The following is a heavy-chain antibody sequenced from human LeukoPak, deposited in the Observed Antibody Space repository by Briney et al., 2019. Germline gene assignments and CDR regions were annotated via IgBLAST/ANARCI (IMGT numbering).Heavy chain of an antibody. CDR1: GYTFTGYY. CDR3: ARSRPNYYGSGYPDY. CDR2: INPNSGGT. D-gene: IGHD3-10*01. Sequence: ASVKVSCKASGYTFTGYYMHWVRQAPGQGLEWMGWINPNSGGTNYAQKFQGRVTMTRDTSISTAYVELSRLRSDDTAVYYCARSRPNYYGSGYPDYWGQGTLVTVSS. V-gene: IGHV1-2*02. J-gene: IGHJ4*02.